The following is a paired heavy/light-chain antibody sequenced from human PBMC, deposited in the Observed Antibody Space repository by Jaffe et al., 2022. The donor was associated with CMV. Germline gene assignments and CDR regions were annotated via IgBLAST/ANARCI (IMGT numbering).Light chain of an antibody. CDR2: DTN. J-gene: IGLJ3*02. CDR1: SSNIGVNY. Sequence: QSVLTQPPSVSAAPGQKLTISCSGDSSNIGVNYIFWYQQFPGTAPKLLIYDTNKRPAGIPDRFSGSKSGTSAILDVTGLQTGDEADYYCGTWDDSLMAVVFGGGTKLTVL. V-gene: IGLV1-51*01. CDR3: GTWDDSLMAVV.
Heavy chain of an antibody. CDR3: SRHRGAYPGD. CDR1: GFSVSTNGVS. CDR2: IYWDDDT. V-gene: IGHV2-5*02. Sequence: QVTLKESGPTQVKPTQTLTLTCTFSGFSVSTNGVSVGWIRQAPGKALEWLALIYWDDDTRYSPSLKDRLTIARGSSKNQVVLTMTNVDPVDTATYYCSRHRGAYPGDWGQGILVTISS. J-gene: IGHJ1*01. D-gene: IGHD2-2*02.